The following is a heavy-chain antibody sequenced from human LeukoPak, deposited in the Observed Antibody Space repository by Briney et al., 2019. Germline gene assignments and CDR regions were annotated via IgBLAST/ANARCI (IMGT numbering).Heavy chain of an antibody. D-gene: IGHD3-10*01. CDR2: ISAYNGNT. Sequence: ASVKVSCKASGYTFSSYGISWVRQAPGQGLEWMGWISAYNGNTNCAQKLQGRVTMTTDTSTSTAYMELRSLRSDDTAVYYCARVKGSITMVRGVISHAGGYFDYWGQGTLVTVSS. CDR1: GYTFSSYG. CDR3: ARVKGSITMVRGVISHAGGYFDY. V-gene: IGHV1-18*01. J-gene: IGHJ4*02.